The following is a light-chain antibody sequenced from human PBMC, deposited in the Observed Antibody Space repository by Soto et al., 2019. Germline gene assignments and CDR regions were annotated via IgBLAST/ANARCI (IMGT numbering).Light chain of an antibody. CDR1: QSVNSDY. CDR2: IAS. V-gene: IGKV3-20*01. Sequence: EIVLTQSPGTLSLFPGERATLSCRATQSVNSDYLAWYQQKPGQAPRLLIDIASRRATGIPDRFSGSGSGTDFTLTISRLEPEDLAVYYCQQYCTSPWTFGQGTKVEIK. CDR3: QQYCTSPWT. J-gene: IGKJ1*01.